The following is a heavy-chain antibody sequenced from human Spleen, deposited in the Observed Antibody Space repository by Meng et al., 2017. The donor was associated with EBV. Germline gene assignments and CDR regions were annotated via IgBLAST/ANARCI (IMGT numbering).Heavy chain of an antibody. D-gene: IGHD3-10*01. V-gene: IGHV1-69*01. CDR2: LIPMLGAP. Sequence: LVASGAGVQKAGSSVKVSCKASGGSFSHYAVSWVRQAPGQGLEWMGGLIPMLGAPNYAQKFQNRITIVADEFTSAHYMELSSLRSEDTAVYCCASESGRGYTPDYWGQGTLVTVSS. CDR3: ASESGRGYTPDY. J-gene: IGHJ4*02. CDR1: GGSFSHYA.